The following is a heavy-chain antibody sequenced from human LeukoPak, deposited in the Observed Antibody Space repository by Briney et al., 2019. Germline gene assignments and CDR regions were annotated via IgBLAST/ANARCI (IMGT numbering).Heavy chain of an antibody. CDR2: IYYSGST. D-gene: IGHD6-19*01. V-gene: IGHV4-59*01. CDR1: GGSISSFY. Sequence: PSETLSLTCTISGGSISSFYWNWIRQPPGKGLEWIGYIYYSGSTNYNPPLRSRVTISVDTSKNQFSLKLSSVTAADTAVYYCARGRGSAPPLDYWGQGTLVTVSS. J-gene: IGHJ4*02. CDR3: ARGRGSAPPLDY.